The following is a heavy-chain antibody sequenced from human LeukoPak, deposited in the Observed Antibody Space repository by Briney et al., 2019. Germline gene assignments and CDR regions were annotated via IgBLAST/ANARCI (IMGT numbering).Heavy chain of an antibody. CDR2: IYNSGNT. V-gene: IGHV4-59*08. D-gene: IGHD5-18*01. Sequence: SETLSLTCTVSGDSISSYSWSWIRQPPGKGLEWIGDIYNSGNTNYNPSLKSRVTMSVSTSKNQFSLSLSSVTAAHTAVYYCARQTRYNYGPAFDFWGQGALVTVSS. CDR1: GDSISSYS. J-gene: IGHJ4*02. CDR3: ARQTRYNYGPAFDF.